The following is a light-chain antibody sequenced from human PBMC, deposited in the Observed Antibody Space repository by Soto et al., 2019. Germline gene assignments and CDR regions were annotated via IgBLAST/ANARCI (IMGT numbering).Light chain of an antibody. CDR1: QSVLYSSNNKNY. J-gene: IGKJ1*01. V-gene: IGKV4-1*01. Sequence: DIVMTQSPDSLAVSLGERATINCKSSQSVLYSSNNKNYLAWYQQKPGKAPKLLIYDSSTLQSGVPSRFSGSGSGTEFALTITSLQPDDFATYSCQQYDSYSWTFGQGTKVDIK. CDR2: DSS. CDR3: QQYDSYSWT.